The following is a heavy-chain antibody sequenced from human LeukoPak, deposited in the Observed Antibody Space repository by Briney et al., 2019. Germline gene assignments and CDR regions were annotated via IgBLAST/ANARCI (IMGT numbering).Heavy chain of an antibody. J-gene: IGHJ3*01. V-gene: IGHV1-2*02. Sequence: ASVKVSCKASGYTFTDYYIHWVRQAPGQGLEWMGWINPNSGGRSYAQKFQGRVTMTRDTSISTAYMELSRLRSDDTAVYYCARSGGRGVWGQGTMVTVSS. D-gene: IGHD3-10*01. CDR3: ARSGGRGV. CDR2: INPNSGGR. CDR1: GYTFTDYY.